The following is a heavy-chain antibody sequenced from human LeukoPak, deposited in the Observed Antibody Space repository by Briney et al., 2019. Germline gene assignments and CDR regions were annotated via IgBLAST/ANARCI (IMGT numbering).Heavy chain of an antibody. CDR3: AKNTTVTTGYYYYGMDV. D-gene: IGHD4-17*01. CDR2: ISGSGGST. CDR1: GFTFSSYA. V-gene: IGHV3-23*01. Sequence: GGPVSLSRAASGFTFSSYAMRWLRQAPGRGLEWVSAISGSGGSTHYADCVRGRFTISRDNSKYTLYLQMTSLRPEDTAVYYCAKNTTVTTGYYYYGMDVWGQGTTVTVSS. J-gene: IGHJ6*02.